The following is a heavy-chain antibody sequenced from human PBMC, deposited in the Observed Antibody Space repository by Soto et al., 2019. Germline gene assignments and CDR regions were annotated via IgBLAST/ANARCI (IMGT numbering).Heavy chain of an antibody. V-gene: IGHV4-39*01. CDR3: AGRTSLTSVEIFSGGLSGYNWVDP. CDR1: GGSISNPIYY. Sequence: QLQLQESGPGLVKPSETLSLTCSVSGGSISNPIYYWAWIRQPPGKGLEWIGSIFYSGSAYYNPSLKGRATMSVDTSQNQFSLKLSSVTAADTAVYYCAGRTSLTSVEIFSGGLSGYNWVDPWGRGTLVTVSS. J-gene: IGHJ5*01. D-gene: IGHD3-3*01. CDR2: IFYSGSA.